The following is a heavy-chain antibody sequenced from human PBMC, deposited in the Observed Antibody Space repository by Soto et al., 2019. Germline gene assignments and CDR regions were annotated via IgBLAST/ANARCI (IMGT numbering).Heavy chain of an antibody. CDR3: ARHISSGTNIAAIRSFVP. J-gene: IGHJ5*02. V-gene: IGHV4-59*08. D-gene: IGHD1-7*01. CDR2: IYYSGST. Sequence: SETLSLTCTVSGGSINSYYWSWSRQPPGKGLEWIGYIYYSGSTNYNPSLKSRITISADTSKNQFSLKLSSVAAADTAVYYCARHISSGTNIAAIRSFVPWCQRTLVPVSS. CDR1: GGSINSYY.